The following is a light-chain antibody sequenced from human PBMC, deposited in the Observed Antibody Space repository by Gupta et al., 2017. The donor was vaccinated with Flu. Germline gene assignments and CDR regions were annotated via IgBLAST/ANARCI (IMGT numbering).Light chain of an antibody. CDR3: QQYNSYPYT. CDR2: RAS. J-gene: IGKJ2*01. V-gene: IGKV1-5*03. CDR1: QSISTW. Sequence: DIQMTQSHSTLSASVGDRVTITCRASQSISTWLAWYKKKPGKAPEVLIYRASSLESGVPSRFSGSGSGTEFTLTISSLQPDDFAADYCQQYNSYPYTFGQGTKLEIK.